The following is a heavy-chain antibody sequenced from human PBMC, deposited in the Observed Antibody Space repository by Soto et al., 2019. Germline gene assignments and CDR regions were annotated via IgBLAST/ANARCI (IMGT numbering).Heavy chain of an antibody. D-gene: IGHD2-15*01. Sequence: EVQLVESGGGLVQPGGSLRLSCAASGFTFSNYWMYWVRQAPGKGLEWVSRINSDGSVSSHADSVRGRLTISRDNVKNPLSLHMASLRAEDTAVYFCARGDCVGGTCYSLAGSFYYYMDVWGKGTTVTVFS. CDR2: INSDGSVS. CDR1: GFTFSNYW. V-gene: IGHV3-74*02. J-gene: IGHJ6*03. CDR3: ARGDCVGGTCYSLAGSFYYYMDV.